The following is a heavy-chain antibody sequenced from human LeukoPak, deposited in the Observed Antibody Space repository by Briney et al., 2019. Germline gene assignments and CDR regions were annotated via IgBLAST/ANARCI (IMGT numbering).Heavy chain of an antibody. D-gene: IGHD3-9*01. J-gene: IGHJ4*02. Sequence: GGSLRLSCAASGFTVTSNYMSWVRQAPGKGLEWVSSISSSSSYIYYADSVKGRFTISRDNAKNSLYLQMNSLRAEDTAVYYCARDGRYFDWSFDYWGQGTLVTVSS. CDR3: ARDGRYFDWSFDY. V-gene: IGHV3-21*01. CDR1: GFTVTSNY. CDR2: ISSSSSYI.